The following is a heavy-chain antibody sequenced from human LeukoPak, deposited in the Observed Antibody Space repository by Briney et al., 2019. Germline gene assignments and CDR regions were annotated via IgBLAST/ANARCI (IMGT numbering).Heavy chain of an antibody. V-gene: IGHV4-39*01. CDR1: GVSITSSSYY. J-gene: IGHJ3*02. Sequence: SETLSLTCTASGVSITSSSYYWGWIRQPPGKGLEWIGSIHYSGSAYYNASLKSRVTISVDTSKNQFSLELNSVTAADTAVFYCVRGRYSSSWSAFDIWGQGTMVTVSS. D-gene: IGHD6-13*01. CDR2: IHYSGSA. CDR3: VRGRYSSSWSAFDI.